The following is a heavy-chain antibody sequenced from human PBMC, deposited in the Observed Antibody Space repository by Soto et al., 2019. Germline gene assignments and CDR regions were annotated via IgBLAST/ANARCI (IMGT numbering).Heavy chain of an antibody. J-gene: IGHJ5*02. CDR1: GFTLNTYG. V-gene: IGHV3-30*18. D-gene: IGHD6-6*01. CDR2: ISYDGSHE. Sequence: QVQLAESGGGVVQPGRSLRLSCVASGFTLNTYGMHWVRQAPGKGLEWVALISYDGSHEYYADSVKGRFTISRDISKNTLFLQMNSLRPEDTAVYYCAKEMFPRTVLDSSSPWGDAWGQGTLVTVSS. CDR3: AKEMFPRTVLDSSSPWGDA.